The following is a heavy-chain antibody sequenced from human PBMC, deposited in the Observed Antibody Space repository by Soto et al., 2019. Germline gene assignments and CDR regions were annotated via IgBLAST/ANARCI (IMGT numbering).Heavy chain of an antibody. J-gene: IGHJ6*02. V-gene: IGHV6-1*01. CDR3: ARDPLSSGGIYYYYGMDV. CDR1: GDSVSSNSAA. CDR2: TYYRSKWYN. D-gene: IGHD1-26*01. Sequence: QTLSLTCAISGDSVSSNSAAWNWIRQSPARGLEWLGRTYYRSKWYNDYAVSVKSRITINPDTSKNQFSLQLNSVTPEDTAVYYCARDPLSSGGIYYYYGMDVWGQGTTVTVSS.